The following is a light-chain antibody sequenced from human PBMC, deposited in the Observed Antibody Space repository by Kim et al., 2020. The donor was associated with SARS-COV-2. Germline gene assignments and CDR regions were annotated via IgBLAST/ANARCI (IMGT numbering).Light chain of an antibody. CDR3: KQLNSYPRT. J-gene: IGKJ1*01. CDR2: AAS. V-gene: IGKV1-9*01. CDR1: QGISSY. Sequence: IQLTQSPSSLSASVGDRVTITCRASQGISSYLAWYQQKPGKAPKLLIYAASTLQSGVPSRFSGSGSGTDFTLTISSLQPEDFATYDCKQLNSYPRTFGQGTKVDIK.